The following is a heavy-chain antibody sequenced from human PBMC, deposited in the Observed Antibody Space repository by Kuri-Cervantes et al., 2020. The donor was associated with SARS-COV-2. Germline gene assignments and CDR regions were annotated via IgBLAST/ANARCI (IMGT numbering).Heavy chain of an antibody. CDR2: IRSKANSYAT. V-gene: IGHV3-73*01. J-gene: IGHJ4*02. CDR1: GFTFSGSA. CDR3: TSPGYSSDPYYFYY. D-gene: IGHD6-25*01. Sequence: GESLKISCAASGFTFSGSAMHWVRQASGKGLEWVGRIRSKANSYATAYAASVKGRFTISRDDSKNTAYLQMNSLKTEDTAVYYCTSPGYSSDPYYFYYWGQGTLVTVSS.